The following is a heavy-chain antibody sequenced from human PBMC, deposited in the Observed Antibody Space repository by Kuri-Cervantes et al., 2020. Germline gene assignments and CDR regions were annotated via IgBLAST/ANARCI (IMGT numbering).Heavy chain of an antibody. D-gene: IGHD4-23*01. CDR2: INREGGEK. CDR1: GFPFSNYW. J-gene: IGHJ4*02. CDR3: ARDTDGGFSWSY. V-gene: IGHV3-7*01. Sequence: LSLTCATSGFPFSNYWMNWVRQAPGKGLEWVGNINREGGEKYYLDSVKGRFIISRDNAKNSLFLQMNSLRAEDTALYYCARDTDGGFSWSYWGQGTLVTVSS.